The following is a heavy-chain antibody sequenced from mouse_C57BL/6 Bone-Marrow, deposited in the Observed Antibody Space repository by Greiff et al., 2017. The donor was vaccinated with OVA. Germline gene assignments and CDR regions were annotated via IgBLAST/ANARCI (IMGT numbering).Heavy chain of an antibody. CDR3: ARGPYYSNYDY. J-gene: IGHJ2*01. D-gene: IGHD2-5*01. CDR1: GYTFTSYW. V-gene: IGHV1-55*01. Sequence: QVQLQQPGAELVKPGASVKMSCKASGYTFTSYWITWVKQRPGQGLEWIGDIYPGSGSTNYNENFKSKATLTVDTSSSPAYMQLSSLTSEDSAVYYCARGPYYSNYDYWGQGTTLTVSS. CDR2: IYPGSGST.